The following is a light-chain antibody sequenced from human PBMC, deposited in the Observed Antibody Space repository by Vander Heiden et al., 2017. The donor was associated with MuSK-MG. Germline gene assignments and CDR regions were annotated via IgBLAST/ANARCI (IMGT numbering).Light chain of an antibody. V-gene: IGKV4-1*01. J-gene: IGKJ2*01. CDR2: WAS. CDR1: QSVLSSSNNKNS. CDR3: QQDNSSPYT. Sequence: IVMTQSPDSLAVSLGERATINCKSSQSVLSSSNNKNSLAWYQQRPGQPPKLLIDWASTRESGVPDRFSGSGSGTDFTLTISSLQAEDVAVYYCQQDNSSPYTFGQGTKLEIK.